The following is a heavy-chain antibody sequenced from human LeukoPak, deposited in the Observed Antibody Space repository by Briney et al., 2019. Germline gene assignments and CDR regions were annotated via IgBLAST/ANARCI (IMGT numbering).Heavy chain of an antibody. J-gene: IGHJ4*02. Sequence: PGGSLRLSCAASGFTFSSYSMNWVRQAPGKGLEWVPSISSSSSYIYYADSVKGRFTISRDNAKNSLYLQMNSLRAEDTAVYYCASYYCTNGVCYNSVGYWGQGTLVTVSS. V-gene: IGHV3-21*01. CDR3: ASYYCTNGVCYNSVGY. CDR1: GFTFSSYS. CDR2: ISSSSSYI. D-gene: IGHD2-8*01.